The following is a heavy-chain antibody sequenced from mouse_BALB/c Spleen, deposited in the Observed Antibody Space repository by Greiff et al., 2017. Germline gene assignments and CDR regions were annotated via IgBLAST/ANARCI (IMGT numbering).Heavy chain of an antibody. CDR3: ARHAYYGNYVDYAMDY. V-gene: IGHV5-12-1*01. J-gene: IGHJ4*01. Sequence: EVQGVESGGGLVKPGGSLKLSCAASGFAFSSYDMSWVRQTPEKRLEWVAYISSGGGSTYYPDTVKGRFTISRDNAKNTLYLQMSSLKSEDTAMYYCARHAYYGNYVDYAMDYWGQGTSVTVSS. CDR2: ISSGGGST. CDR1: GFAFSSYD. D-gene: IGHD2-10*01.